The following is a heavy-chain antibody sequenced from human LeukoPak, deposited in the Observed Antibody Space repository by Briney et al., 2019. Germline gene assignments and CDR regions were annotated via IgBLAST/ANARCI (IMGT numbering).Heavy chain of an antibody. CDR1: GYSFTSYW. Sequence: GESLKISFKGSGYSFTSYWIGWVRPMPGKGLEWMGIIYPGDSDTRYSPSFQGQVTISADKSISTAYLQWSSLKASDTAMYYCARRQASCSNGVCYTLYDMDVWGQGTTVTVSS. CDR3: ARRQASCSNGVCYTLYDMDV. J-gene: IGHJ6*02. V-gene: IGHV5-51*01. CDR2: IYPGDSDT. D-gene: IGHD2-8*01.